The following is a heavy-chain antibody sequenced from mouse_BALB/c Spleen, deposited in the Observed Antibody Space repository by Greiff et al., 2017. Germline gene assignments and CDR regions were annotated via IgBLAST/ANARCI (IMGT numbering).Heavy chain of an antibody. J-gene: IGHJ3*01. D-gene: IGHD2-4*01. CDR2: ISSGGSYT. Sequence: DVQLVESGGGLVKPGGSLKLSCAASGFTFSSYAMSWVRQSPEKRLEWVAEISSGGSYTYYPDTVTGRFTISRDNAKNTLYLEMSSLRSEDTAMYYCAREVITSWFAYWGQGTLVTVSA. V-gene: IGHV5-9-4*01. CDR1: GFTFSSYA. CDR3: AREVITSWFAY.